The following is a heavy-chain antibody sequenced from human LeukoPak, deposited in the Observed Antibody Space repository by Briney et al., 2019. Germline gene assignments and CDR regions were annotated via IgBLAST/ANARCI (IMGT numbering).Heavy chain of an antibody. D-gene: IGHD3-3*01. V-gene: IGHV4-39*07. CDR3: ARGQAKLRFLEWLSFPDY. CDR2: IYHSGST. Sequence: SETLSLTCTVSGGSITGSSYYWGWIRQPPGKGLEWIGSIYHSGSTYYNPSLKSRVTISVDTSKDQFSLKLSSVTAADTAVYYCARGQAKLRFLEWLSFPDYWGQGTLVTVSS. CDR1: GGSITGSSYY. J-gene: IGHJ4*02.